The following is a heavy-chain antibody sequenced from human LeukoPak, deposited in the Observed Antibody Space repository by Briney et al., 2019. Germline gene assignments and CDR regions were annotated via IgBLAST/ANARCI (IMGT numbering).Heavy chain of an antibody. J-gene: IGHJ3*02. Sequence: PSATLSLTCTVSGGSVSSYYWSWLRQPPGKGLEWIGYIFYGGTTSYNPSLKSRVSLSVDTSKNQFSLKLNSVIAADTAVYYCARVGGVPLGAFDIWAQGTMVTVSS. D-gene: IGHD3-16*01. CDR3: ARVGGVPLGAFDI. CDR1: GGSVSSYY. V-gene: IGHV4-59*02. CDR2: IFYGGTT.